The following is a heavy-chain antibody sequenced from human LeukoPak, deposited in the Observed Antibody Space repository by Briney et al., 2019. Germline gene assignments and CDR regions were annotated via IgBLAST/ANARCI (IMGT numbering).Heavy chain of an antibody. CDR3: ARDWTGFDY. D-gene: IGHD3/OR15-3a*01. CDR1: GFTFSNYG. Sequence: GGSLRLSCAASGFTFSNYGMSWVRQAPGKGLEWVAVISYDGSNKYYADSVKGRFTISRDNSKNTLYLQMNSLRAEDTAVYYCARDWTGFDYWGQGTLVTVSS. CDR2: ISYDGSNK. J-gene: IGHJ4*02. V-gene: IGHV3-30*03.